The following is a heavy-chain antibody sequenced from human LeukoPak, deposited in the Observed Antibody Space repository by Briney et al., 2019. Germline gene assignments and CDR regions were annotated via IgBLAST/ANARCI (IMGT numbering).Heavy chain of an antibody. CDR3: ASLDIVATTKPPSFDY. J-gene: IGHJ4*02. V-gene: IGHV1-69*13. D-gene: IGHD5-12*01. CDR2: IIPIFGTA. Sequence: ASVKVSCKASGGTFSSYATSWVRQAPGQGLEWMGGIIPIFGTANYAQKFQGRVTITADESTGTAYMGLSSLRSEDTAVYYCASLDIVATTKPPSFDYWGQGTLVTVSS. CDR1: GGTFSSYA.